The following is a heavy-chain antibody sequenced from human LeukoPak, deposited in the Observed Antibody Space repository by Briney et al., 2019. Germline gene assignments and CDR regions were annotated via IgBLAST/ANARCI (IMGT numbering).Heavy chain of an antibody. J-gene: IGHJ4*02. CDR3: ARDHSIYFYGSGSFADY. D-gene: IGHD3-10*01. V-gene: IGHV1-18*01. CDR1: GYRFTNYG. Sequence: ASVKLSCTASGYRFTNYGISWVRQAPGQGLEWMGWISTYNGNTNYPENLQGRVTLTTDTSTSTVYMELRSLRSDDTAVYYCARDHSIYFYGSGSFADYWGQGNLVTVSS. CDR2: ISTYNGNT.